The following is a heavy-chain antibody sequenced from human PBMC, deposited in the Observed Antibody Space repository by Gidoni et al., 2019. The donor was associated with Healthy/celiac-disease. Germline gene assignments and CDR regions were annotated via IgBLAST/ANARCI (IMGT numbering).Heavy chain of an antibody. J-gene: IGHJ3*02. Sequence: QVQLQQWGAGLLKPSETLSLTCAVYGGSFSGYYWSWIRQPPGKGLEWIGEINHCGSTNYNPSLKSRVTISVDTSKNQFSLKLSSVTAADTAVYYCARGEYDFWSGYPDAFDIWGQGTMVTVSS. CDR3: ARGEYDFWSGYPDAFDI. D-gene: IGHD3-3*01. CDR2: INHCGST. V-gene: IGHV4-34*01. CDR1: GGSFSGYY.